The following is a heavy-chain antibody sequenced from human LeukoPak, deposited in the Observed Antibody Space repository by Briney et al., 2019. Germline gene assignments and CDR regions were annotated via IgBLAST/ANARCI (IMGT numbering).Heavy chain of an antibody. V-gene: IGHV3-30*19. Sequence: PGGSLRLSCAASGFTFSSYGMHWVRQAPGKGLEWVAVISYDGSNKYYADSVKGRFTISRDNSKNTLYLQMNSLRAEDTAVYYCARGSVRSTSCSSYWGQGTLVTVSS. CDR2: ISYDGSNK. D-gene: IGHD2-2*01. CDR3: ARGSVRSTSCSSY. J-gene: IGHJ4*02. CDR1: GFTFSSYG.